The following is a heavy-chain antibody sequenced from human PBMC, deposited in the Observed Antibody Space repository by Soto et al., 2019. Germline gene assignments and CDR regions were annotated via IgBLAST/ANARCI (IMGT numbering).Heavy chain of an antibody. D-gene: IGHD6-13*01. CDR3: ARTGDSSSWEGWFDP. Sequence: LSLTCTVSGGSISSSSYYWGWIRQPPGKGLEWIGSIYYSGSTYYNPSLKSRVTISVDTSKNQFSLKLSSVTAADTAVYYCARTGDSSSWEGWFDPWGQGTLVTVSS. CDR2: IYYSGST. V-gene: IGHV4-39*01. CDR1: GGSISSSSYY. J-gene: IGHJ5*02.